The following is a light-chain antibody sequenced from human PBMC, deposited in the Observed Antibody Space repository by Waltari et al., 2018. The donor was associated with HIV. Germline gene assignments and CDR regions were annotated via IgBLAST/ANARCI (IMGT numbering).Light chain of an antibody. CDR3: CSYGGSSTWV. J-gene: IGLJ3*02. Sequence: QSALTQPASVSGSPGQSITISCTGTSSDVGNYNLVSWYQQYPGKAPKLMIYEAVTRCSGVSNRISASTSVNTASLTISGFQAEDVADYYFCSYGGSSTWVFGGGTNLTVL. V-gene: IGLV2-23*01. CDR2: EAV. CDR1: SSDVGNYNL.